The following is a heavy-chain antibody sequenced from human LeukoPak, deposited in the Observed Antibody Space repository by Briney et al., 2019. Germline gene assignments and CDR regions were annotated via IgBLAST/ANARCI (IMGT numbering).Heavy chain of an antibody. CDR3: ARGRLIAAAGIRYCQH. CDR1: GGSFSGYY. D-gene: IGHD6-13*01. Sequence: SETLSLTCAVYGGSFSGYYWSWIRQPPGKGLEWIGEINHSGSTNYNPSLKSPVTLSVEPPKKQFSLKLSSVTAAETALYYLARGRLIAAAGIRYCQHWGEGKLVTVSS. V-gene: IGHV4-34*01. J-gene: IGHJ1*01. CDR2: INHSGST.